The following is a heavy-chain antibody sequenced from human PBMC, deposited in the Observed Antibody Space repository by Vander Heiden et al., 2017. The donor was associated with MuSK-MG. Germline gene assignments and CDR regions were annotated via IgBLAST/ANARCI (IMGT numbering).Heavy chain of an antibody. V-gene: IGHV3-48*01. J-gene: IGHJ1*01. Sequence: EVQLVESGGGLVQPGGSLRLSCAASGFTFSSYSMNWVRQAPGKGLEWVSYISSSRSSRYYADSVKGRFTISRDNAKNSLYLQMNSLRAEDTAVYYCAKRGGAMEYFQHWGQGTLVTVSS. CDR1: GFTFSSYS. CDR3: AKRGGAMEYFQH. D-gene: IGHD3-16*01. CDR2: ISSSRSSR.